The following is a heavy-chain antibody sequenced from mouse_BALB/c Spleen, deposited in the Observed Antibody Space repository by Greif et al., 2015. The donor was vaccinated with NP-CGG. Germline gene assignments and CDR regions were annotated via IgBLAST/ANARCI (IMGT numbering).Heavy chain of an antibody. CDR1: GYTFSSYW. V-gene: IGHV1-9*01. J-gene: IGHJ3*01. CDR2: ILPGSGST. Sequence: QVQLQQSGAELMKPGASVKISCKATGYTFSSYWIEWVKQRPGHGLEWIGEILPGSGSTNYNEKFKGKATFTADTSSNTAYMQLSSLTSVDSAVYYCARGGDYARFAYWGQGTLVTVSA. D-gene: IGHD1-1*01. CDR3: ARGGDYARFAY.